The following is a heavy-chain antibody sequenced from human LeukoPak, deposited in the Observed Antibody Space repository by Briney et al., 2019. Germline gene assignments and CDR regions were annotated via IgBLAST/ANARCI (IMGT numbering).Heavy chain of an antibody. CDR3: ARGRFGESVYWFDP. D-gene: IGHD3-10*01. J-gene: IGHJ5*02. CDR1: GGSISSYY. V-gene: IGHV4-59*01. CDR2: IYYSGSN. Sequence: SETLSLTCTVSGGSISSYYWSWLRQPPGKGLEWVGYIYYSGSNNYNTSLKSRVTISVDTSKNQFSLKLSSVTAADTAVYYCARGRFGESVYWFDPWGQGTLVTVSS.